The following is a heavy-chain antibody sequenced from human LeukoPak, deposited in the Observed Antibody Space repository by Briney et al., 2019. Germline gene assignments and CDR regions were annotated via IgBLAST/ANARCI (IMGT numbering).Heavy chain of an antibody. CDR3: ARGVGATLYYYYGMDV. CDR2: IWYDGSNK. CDR1: GFTFSSYG. V-gene: IGHV3-33*01. J-gene: IGHJ6*02. Sequence: GRSLRLSCAASGFTFSSYGMHWVRQAPGKGLEWVAVIWYDGSNKYYADSVKGRFTISRDNSKNTLYLQMNSPRAEDTAVYYCARGVGATLYYYYGMDVWGQGTTVTVSS. D-gene: IGHD1-26*01.